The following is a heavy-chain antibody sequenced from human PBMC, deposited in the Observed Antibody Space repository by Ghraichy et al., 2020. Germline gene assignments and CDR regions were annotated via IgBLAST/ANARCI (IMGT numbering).Heavy chain of an antibody. V-gene: IGHV3-11*01. CDR1: GFTFSDYY. D-gene: IGHD2-15*01. CDR2: ISSSGSTI. Sequence: GESLNISCAASGFTFSDYYMSWIRQAPGKGLEWVSYISSSGSTIYYADSVKGRFTISRDNAKNSLYLQMNSLRAEDTAVYYCARDRGGYTEYYYYGMDVWGQGTTVTVSS. CDR3: ARDRGGYTEYYYYGMDV. J-gene: IGHJ6*02.